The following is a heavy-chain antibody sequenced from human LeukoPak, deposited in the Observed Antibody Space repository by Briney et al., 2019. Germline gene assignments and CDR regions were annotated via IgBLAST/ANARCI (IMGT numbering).Heavy chain of an antibody. V-gene: IGHV4-30-4*01. CDR1: GGSISSGDYS. D-gene: IGHD4-17*01. J-gene: IGHJ4*02. CDR2: IYYSGST. CDR3: AREAGSHGDYYFDY. Sequence: SETLSLTCTVSGGSISSGDYSWSWIRQPPGKGLEWIGYIYYSGSTYYNPSLKSRVTISVDTSKNQFSLKLSSVTVADTAVYYCAREAGSHGDYYFDYWGQGTLVTVSS.